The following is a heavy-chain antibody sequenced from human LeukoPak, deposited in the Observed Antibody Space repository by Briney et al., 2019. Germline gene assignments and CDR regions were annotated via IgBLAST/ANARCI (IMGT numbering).Heavy chain of an antibody. CDR3: ARDSSARYSSSWYVVGDFDY. CDR2: LYHSGST. D-gene: IGHD6-13*01. J-gene: IGHJ4*02. V-gene: IGHV4-38-2*02. Sequence: SETLSFTCTVAGYSISTNNYWGWIRQPPGKGLEWIGSLYHSGSTYYNPSLKSRVTISVDTSKNQFSLRMNSLPAADTAVYYCARDSSARYSSSWYVVGDFDYWGQGTPVSVSS. CDR1: GYSISTNNY.